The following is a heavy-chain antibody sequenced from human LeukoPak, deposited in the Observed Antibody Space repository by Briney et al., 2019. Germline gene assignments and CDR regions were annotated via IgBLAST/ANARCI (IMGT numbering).Heavy chain of an antibody. D-gene: IGHD3-16*01. J-gene: IGHJ4*02. Sequence: GGSLRLSCAASGFTFSSYGMHWVRQAPGKGLEWVAFIRYDGSNKYYADSVKGRFTISRDNSKSTLYLQMNSLRAEDTAVYYCAKDWGEYFDYVWGSFTSFDSWGQGTLVTVSS. V-gene: IGHV3-30*02. CDR2: IRYDGSNK. CDR3: AKDWGEYFDYVWGSFTSFDS. CDR1: GFTFSSYG.